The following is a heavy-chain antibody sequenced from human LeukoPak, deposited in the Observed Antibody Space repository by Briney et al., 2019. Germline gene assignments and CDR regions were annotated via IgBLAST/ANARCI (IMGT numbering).Heavy chain of an antibody. J-gene: IGHJ6*03. V-gene: IGHV3-23*01. CDR1: GFTFSSYG. Sequence: GGSLRLSCAASGFTFSSYGMSWVRQAPGKGLEWVSAISGSGGSTYYADSVKGRFTISRDNSKNTLYLQMNSLRAEDTAVYYCAKAGTMVRGVTYYYYYYMDVWGKGTTVTISS. CDR3: AKAGTMVRGVTYYYYYYMDV. CDR2: ISGSGGST. D-gene: IGHD3-10*01.